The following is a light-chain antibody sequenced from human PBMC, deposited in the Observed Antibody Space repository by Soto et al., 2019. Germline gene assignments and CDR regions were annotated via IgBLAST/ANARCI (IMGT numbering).Light chain of an antibody. CDR2: DVT. Sequence: QSALTQPASVSGSPGQSITISCTGTSSDVGGYNYVSWYQHHPGKAPKLIIYDVTNRPSGVSNPFSGSKSGNTASLTISGLQHEDEVDNYCSSYTTSNTRQIVFGTGTKLTVL. CDR1: SSDVGGYNY. V-gene: IGLV2-14*03. J-gene: IGLJ1*01. CDR3: SSYTTSNTRQIV.